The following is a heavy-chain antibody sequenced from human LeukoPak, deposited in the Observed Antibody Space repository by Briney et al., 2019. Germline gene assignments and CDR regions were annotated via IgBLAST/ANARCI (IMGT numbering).Heavy chain of an antibody. D-gene: IGHD3-9*01. V-gene: IGHV1-58*01. J-gene: IGHJ4*02. CDR1: GFTFARSA. CDR2: IVIANGNT. Sequence: GTSLKVSCKASGFTFARSAVQWVRQARGQRPEWIGWIVIANGNTNYAQKFQERLTITRDMSTSTAYMELSSLRSEDTAVYCCAAEDDFLTGYYDFDYWGQGTVVTVSS. CDR3: AAEDDFLTGYYDFDY.